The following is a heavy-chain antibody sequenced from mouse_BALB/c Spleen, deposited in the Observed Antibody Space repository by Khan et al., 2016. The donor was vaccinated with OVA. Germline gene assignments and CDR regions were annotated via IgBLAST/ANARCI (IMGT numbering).Heavy chain of an antibody. CDR3: ARQPYYHYNIMDY. D-gene: IGHD2-10*01. CDR2: IWSDGST. V-gene: IGHV2-6-1*01. J-gene: IGHJ4*01. Sequence: VQLQQSGPGLVAPSQSLSITCTLSGFSLTNYGIHWVRQPPGKGLEWLVVIWSDGSTTYNSALKSRLTISTDNSKSQVFLKMNSLQTDDTAMYFCARQPYYHYNIMDYWGQGTSVTVSS. CDR1: GFSLTNYG.